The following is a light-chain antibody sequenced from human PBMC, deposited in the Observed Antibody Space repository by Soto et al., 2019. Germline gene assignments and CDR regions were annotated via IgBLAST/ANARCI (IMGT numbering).Light chain of an antibody. CDR3: QTWGTGKSGV. CDR1: SGHSSYA. V-gene: IGLV4-69*01. CDR2: LNSDGSH. Sequence: QPVLTQSPSASASLGASVKLTCTLSSGHSSYAIAWHQQQPEKGPRYLMKLNSDGSHSKGDGIPDRFSGSSSGAERYLTISSLQSEDEADYYCQTWGTGKSGVFGGGTKLTVL. J-gene: IGLJ3*02.